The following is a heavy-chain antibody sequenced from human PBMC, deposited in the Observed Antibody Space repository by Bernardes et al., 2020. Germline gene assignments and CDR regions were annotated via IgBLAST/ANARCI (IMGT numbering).Heavy chain of an antibody. CDR3: ARQGIAARPWDY. V-gene: IGHV4-39*01. Sequence: SETLSLTCTVSGGSISSSSYYWGWIRQPPGKGLEWIGSIYYSGSTYYNPSLKSRVTIPVDTSKNQFSLKLSSVTAADTAVYYCARQGIAARPWDYWGQGTLVTVSS. CDR2: IYYSGST. J-gene: IGHJ4*02. D-gene: IGHD6-6*01. CDR1: GGSISSSSYY.